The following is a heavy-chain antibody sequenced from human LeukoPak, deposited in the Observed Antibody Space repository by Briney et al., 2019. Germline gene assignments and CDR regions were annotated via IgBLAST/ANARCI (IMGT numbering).Heavy chain of an antibody. CDR3: ARSPRLPHSYYYMDV. J-gene: IGHJ6*03. V-gene: IGHV1-46*03. CDR1: GYTFTSYY. D-gene: IGHD2-15*01. CDR2: INPSGGST. Sequence: ASVKVSCKASGYTFTSYYMHWVRQAPGQGLEWMGIINPSGGSTSYAQKFQGRVTMTRDTSTSTVYMELSSLRSEDTAVYYCARSPRLPHSYYYMDVWGKGTTVTVSS.